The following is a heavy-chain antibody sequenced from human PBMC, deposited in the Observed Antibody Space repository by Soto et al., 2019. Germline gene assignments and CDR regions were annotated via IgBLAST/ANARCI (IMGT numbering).Heavy chain of an antibody. CDR3: ARGDSGSYPDVSPFDY. V-gene: IGHV4-31*03. CDR1: GGSISSGGYY. J-gene: IGHJ4*02. D-gene: IGHD1-26*01. CDR2: IYYSGST. Sequence: QVQLQESGPGLVKPSQTLSLTCTVSGGSISSGGYYWSWIRQHPGKGLEWIGYIYYSGSTYYNPSLKSRVTISVDTSKNQFSLKLSSVTAADTAVYYCARGDSGSYPDVSPFDYWGQGTLVTVSS.